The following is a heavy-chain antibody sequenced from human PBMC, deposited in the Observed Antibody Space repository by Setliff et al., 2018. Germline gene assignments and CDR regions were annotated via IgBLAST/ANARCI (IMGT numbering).Heavy chain of an antibody. D-gene: IGHD7-27*01. Sequence: SETLSLTCNVSGGSVSSTSHYWGWIRQPPGKGLEWIGEINHSGTTNYNPSLKSRVTISVDTSKKQFSLKLSSVTAADTAVYYCAKFGPLDLTGDWAFDNWGQGTLVTVS. CDR2: INHSGTT. CDR1: GGSVSSTSHY. J-gene: IGHJ4*02. CDR3: AKFGPLDLTGDWAFDN. V-gene: IGHV4-39*07.